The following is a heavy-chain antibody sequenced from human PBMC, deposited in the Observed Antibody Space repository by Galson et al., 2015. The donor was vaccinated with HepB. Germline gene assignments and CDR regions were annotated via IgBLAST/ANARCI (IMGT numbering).Heavy chain of an antibody. CDR3: ARGKGLDY. Sequence: SLRLSCAASGFTLSSYWMSWVRQVPGKGLEWVANIKQDGSEKYYLDSVKGRFTISRDNAKNSFYLQMNSLRAEDTAIYYCARGKGLDYWGQGTLVTVSS. J-gene: IGHJ4*02. CDR1: GFTLSSYW. V-gene: IGHV3-7*01. CDR2: IKQDGSEK.